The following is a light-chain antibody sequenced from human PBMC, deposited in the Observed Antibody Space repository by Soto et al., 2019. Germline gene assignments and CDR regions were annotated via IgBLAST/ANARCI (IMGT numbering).Light chain of an antibody. CDR2: YDS. Sequence: SYELTQPPSVSVAPGKTARITCGGNNIGSKSVHWYQQKPGQAPVLVIYYDSDRPSGIPERFSGSNSGNTATLTISGVEAGDEDDYYCQVWDSSSDHLYVFGAGTKVTVL. CDR1: NIGSKS. V-gene: IGLV3-21*04. J-gene: IGLJ1*01. CDR3: QVWDSSSDHLYV.